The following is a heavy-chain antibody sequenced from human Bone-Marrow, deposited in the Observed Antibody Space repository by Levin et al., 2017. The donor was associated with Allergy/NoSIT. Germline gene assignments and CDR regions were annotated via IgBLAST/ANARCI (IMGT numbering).Heavy chain of an antibody. CDR3: ARETRITNSGMGYYMDV. CDR1: GYSFTSSW. V-gene: IGHV5-51*01. J-gene: IGHJ6*03. Sequence: GESLKISCKGSGYSFTSSWIGWVRQTPGKGLEWMGIIYPGDSDTRYNPSFQGQVTISADKSISTAYLQWSSLRASDTAIYYCARETRITNSGMGYYMDVWGKGTTVTVSS. CDR2: IYPGDSDT. D-gene: IGHD3-3*01.